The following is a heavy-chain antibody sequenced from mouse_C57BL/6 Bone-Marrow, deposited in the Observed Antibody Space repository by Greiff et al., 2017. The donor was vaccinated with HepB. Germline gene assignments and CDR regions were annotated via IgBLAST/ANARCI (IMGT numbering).Heavy chain of an antibody. J-gene: IGHJ3*01. CDR2: IYPGSGNT. CDR3: ARGTVVAPFAY. CDR1: GYTFTDYY. Sequence: VQLQQSGAELVRPGASVKLSCKASGYTFTDYYINWVKQRPGQGLEWIARIYPGSGNTYYNEKFKGKATLTAEKSSSTAYMQLSSLTSEDSAVYFCARGTVVAPFAYWGQGTLVTVSA. V-gene: IGHV1-76*01. D-gene: IGHD1-1*01.